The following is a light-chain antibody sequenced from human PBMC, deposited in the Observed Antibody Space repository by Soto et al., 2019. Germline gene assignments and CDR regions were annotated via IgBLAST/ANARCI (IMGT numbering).Light chain of an antibody. CDR2: EVS. CDR1: SSDIGGYNY. J-gene: IGLJ1*01. Sequence: QSALTQPASVSGSPGQSITISCTGTSSDIGGYNYVSWYQQHPGKAPKLMIYEVSNWPSGVSNRFSGSKSGNTASLTISGLQAEDEADYYCSSYTSSRTRVFGAGTKLTVL. V-gene: IGLV2-14*01. CDR3: SSYTSSRTRV.